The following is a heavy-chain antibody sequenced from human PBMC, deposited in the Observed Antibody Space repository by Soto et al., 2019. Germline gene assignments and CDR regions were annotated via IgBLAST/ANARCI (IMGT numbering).Heavy chain of an antibody. CDR3: ARHPLPLLRFLDPQGYGMDV. CDR1: GGSISSSSYY. V-gene: IGHV4-39*01. J-gene: IGHJ6*02. CDR2: IYYSGST. Sequence: SETLSLTCTVSGGSISSSSYYWGWIRQPPGKGLEWIGSIYYSGSTYYNPSLKSRVTISVDTSKNQFSLKLSSVTAADTAVYYCARHPLPLLRFLDPQGYGMDVWGQGTRSPSP. D-gene: IGHD3-3*01.